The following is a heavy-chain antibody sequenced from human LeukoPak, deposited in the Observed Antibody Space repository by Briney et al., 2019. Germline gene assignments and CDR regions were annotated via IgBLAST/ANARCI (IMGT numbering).Heavy chain of an antibody. CDR2: ISSSGSTI. J-gene: IGHJ4*02. CDR1: GFTFSDYY. CDR3: AKDFHASSGYYLDY. Sequence: GGSLRLSCAASGFTFSDYYMSWIRQAPGKGLEWASYISSSGSTIYYADSVKGRFTISRDNAKNSLYLQMNSLRAEDTAVYYCAKDFHASSGYYLDYWGQGTLVTVSS. D-gene: IGHD3-22*01. V-gene: IGHV3-11*01.